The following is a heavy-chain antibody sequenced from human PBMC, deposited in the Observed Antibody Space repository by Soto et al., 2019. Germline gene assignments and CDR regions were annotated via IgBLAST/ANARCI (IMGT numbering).Heavy chain of an antibody. V-gene: IGHV1-69*01. Sequence: QVQLVQSGAEVKKPGSSVKVSCKASGGTFSSYAISWVRQAPGQGLEWMGGIIPIFGTANYAQKFQGRVTINADESTSTAYMELSSLRSEDTAVYYCARGQGDPRYYYDSSGYRHPLDYWGQGPLVTVSS. CDR3: ARGQGDPRYYYDSSGYRHPLDY. CDR1: GGTFSSYA. J-gene: IGHJ4*02. D-gene: IGHD3-22*01. CDR2: IIPIFGTA.